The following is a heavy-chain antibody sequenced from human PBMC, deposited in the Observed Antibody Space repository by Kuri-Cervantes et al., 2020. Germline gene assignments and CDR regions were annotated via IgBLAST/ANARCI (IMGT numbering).Heavy chain of an antibody. CDR3: AKAGGLSGSYSGHYFDY. Sequence: ASVKVSCKASGYTFTGYYMHWVRQAPGQGLEWMGGTNPNSGDAHYAQKFQDRVSMTRDTSISTAYMELSRLTSDDTAIYYCAKAGGLSGSYSGHYFDYWGQGTLVTVSS. CDR1: GYTFTGYY. V-gene: IGHV1-2*02. D-gene: IGHD1-26*01. CDR2: TNPNSGDA. J-gene: IGHJ4*02.